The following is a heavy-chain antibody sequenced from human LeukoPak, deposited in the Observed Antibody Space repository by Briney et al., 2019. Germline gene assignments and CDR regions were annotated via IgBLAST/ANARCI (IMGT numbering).Heavy chain of an antibody. CDR1: GFTFSDYY. V-gene: IGHV3-11*01. D-gene: IGHD6-13*01. Sequence: PGGSLRLSCAASGFTFSDYYMSWVRQAPGTGLEWISYISSSGSTIYYADSVKRRFTISRDNAKNALYLQMNSLRAEDTAVYYCARVTSSSWLDAFDIWGQGTMVTVSS. CDR3: ARVTSSSWLDAFDI. J-gene: IGHJ3*02. CDR2: ISSSGSTI.